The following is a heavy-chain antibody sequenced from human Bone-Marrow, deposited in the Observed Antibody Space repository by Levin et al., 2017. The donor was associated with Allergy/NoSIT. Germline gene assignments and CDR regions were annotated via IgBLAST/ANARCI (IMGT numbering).Heavy chain of an antibody. V-gene: IGHV4-31*03. CDR3: ARDTGSGTGAFDV. J-gene: IGHJ3*01. D-gene: IGHD3-10*01. Sequence: LRLSCSVSGDSISSGGYFWTWIRQHPGKGLEWIGYIYYSGNTYYNPALKSRVAISVDTSTNQFSLKMSSVTVADTAVYYCARDTGSGTGAFDVWGQGTMITVSS. CDR1: GDSISSGGYF. CDR2: IYYSGNT.